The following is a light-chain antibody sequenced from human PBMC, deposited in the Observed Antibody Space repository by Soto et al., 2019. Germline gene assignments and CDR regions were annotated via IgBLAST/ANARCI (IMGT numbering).Light chain of an antibody. CDR3: SSYTSSSTLV. CDR1: SSDVGGYNF. CDR2: EVS. V-gene: IGLV2-14*01. Sequence: QSALTQPPSASGSPGQSVTISCTGTSSDVGGYNFVSWYQHYPGKAPKLLIYEVSNRPSGVSNRFSGSKSGNTASLTISGLQAEDEADYYCSSYTSSSTLVFGGGTKLTVL. J-gene: IGLJ3*02.